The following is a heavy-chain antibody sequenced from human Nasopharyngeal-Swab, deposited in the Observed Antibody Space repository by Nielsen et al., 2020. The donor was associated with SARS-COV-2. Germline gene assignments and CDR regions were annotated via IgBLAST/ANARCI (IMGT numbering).Heavy chain of an antibody. CDR1: GDSISSNDFY. D-gene: IGHD2-2*01. CDR3: ARLPGYCIGNSCSGHYVMDV. J-gene: IGHJ6*02. Sequence: LETLSLTCTVSGDSISSNDFYWGWIRQPPGKGLEWIGSITRSGHTFYNPSVQSRITISADTSKNHFSLKLTSVTAADTAVYYCARLPGYCIGNSCSGHYVMDVWGQGTTVAVSS. V-gene: IGHV4-39*02. CDR2: ITRSGHT.